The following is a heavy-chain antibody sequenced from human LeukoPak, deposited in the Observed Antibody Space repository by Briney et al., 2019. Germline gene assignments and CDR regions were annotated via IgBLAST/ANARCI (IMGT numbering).Heavy chain of an antibody. V-gene: IGHV3-21*01. CDR3: ARETRGGSGDYYYMDV. J-gene: IGHJ6*03. D-gene: IGHD6-19*01. CDR2: ISSSSSYI. CDR1: GFAFSSYS. Sequence: MAGGSLRLSCAASGFAFSSYSMNWVRQAPGKWLEWVSSISSSSSYIYYADSVKGRFTISRDNAKNSLYLQMNSLRAEDTAVFYCARETRGGSGDYYYMDVWGKGTTVTVSS.